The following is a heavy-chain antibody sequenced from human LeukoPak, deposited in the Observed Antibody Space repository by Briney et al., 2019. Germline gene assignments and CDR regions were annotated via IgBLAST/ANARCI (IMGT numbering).Heavy chain of an antibody. V-gene: IGHV3-48*03. CDR3: ARELTDVAGDGLDV. D-gene: IGHD5-12*01. CDR1: GFTFSSYE. J-gene: IGHJ3*01. CDR2: IWSSGSPT. Sequence: GGSLRLSCTASGFTFSSYEMNWVRQAPGEGLEWVSYIWSSGSPTHYADYVKGRFTISRDNAKNSLYLQMSSLRADDTAVYYCARELTDVAGDGLDVWGQGTMVTVSS.